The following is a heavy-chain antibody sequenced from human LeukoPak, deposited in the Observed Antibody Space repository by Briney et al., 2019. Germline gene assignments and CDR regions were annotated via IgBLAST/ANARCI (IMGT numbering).Heavy chain of an antibody. CDR1: GGSFTGYY. V-gene: IGHV4-34*01. CDR2: IRHSGST. D-gene: IGHD3-22*01. CDR3: ARGLISYYYDSSGYYHNWFDP. J-gene: IGHJ5*02. Sequence: SETLSLTCTVSGGSFTGYYWSWIRQPPGKGLEWIGEIRHSGSTNYNPSLKSRVTISVDTSKNQFSLKLSSVTAADTAVYYCARGLISYYYDSSGYYHNWFDPWGQGTLVTVS.